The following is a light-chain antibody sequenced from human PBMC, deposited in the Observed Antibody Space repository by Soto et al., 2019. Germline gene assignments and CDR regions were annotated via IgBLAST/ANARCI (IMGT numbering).Light chain of an antibody. CDR3: QQYGGSRT. CDR2: GAS. CDR1: QSIGSSY. V-gene: IGKV3-20*01. Sequence: EVVLTQSPGTLSLSPGERATLSCRASQSIGSSYLAWYQQKPGQAPRLLIYGASSRATGIPDRFSGSGSGTDFTLTISRLEPEDFAVYYCQQYGGSRTFGQGTKVDIK. J-gene: IGKJ1*01.